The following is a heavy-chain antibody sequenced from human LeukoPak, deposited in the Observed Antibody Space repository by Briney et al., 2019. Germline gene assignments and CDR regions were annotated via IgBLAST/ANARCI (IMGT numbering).Heavy chain of an antibody. D-gene: IGHD3-22*01. J-gene: IGHJ4*02. CDR3: ARDGRAYDSSGYYPDY. V-gene: IGHV6-1*01. Sequence: SQTLSLTCAISGDSVSSNSAAWNWIRQSPSRGLEWLGRTYYRSKWYNDYAVSVKSRITINPDTSKNQFSLQLNSVTPEDTAVYYCARDGRAYDSSGYYPDYWGQGTLVTVSS. CDR2: TYYRSKWYN. CDR1: GDSVSSNSAA.